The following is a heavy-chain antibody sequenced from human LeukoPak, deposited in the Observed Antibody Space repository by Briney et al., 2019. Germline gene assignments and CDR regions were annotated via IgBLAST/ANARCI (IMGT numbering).Heavy chain of an antibody. V-gene: IGHV3-74*01. D-gene: IGHD6-19*01. CDR1: GFTFSSYW. CDR2: INCDWSTT. CDR3: ARDRGSGWYYFDY. J-gene: IGHJ4*02. Sequence: PGXXXRXXCAXSGFTFSSYWMHWVRQAPGKGVVWVSLINCDWSTTTSADSVQGRFTISRDNPKNTLYLQMNSLRAEDTAVYYCARDRGSGWYYFDYWGQGTLVTVSS.